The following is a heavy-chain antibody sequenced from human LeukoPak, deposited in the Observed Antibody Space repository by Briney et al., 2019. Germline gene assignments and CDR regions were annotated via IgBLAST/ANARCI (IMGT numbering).Heavy chain of an antibody. CDR3: ARDHYYGSGSYSIYYGMDV. CDR1: GFTVSSNY. J-gene: IGHJ6*02. Sequence: PGGSLRLSCAASGFTVSSNYMSWVRQAPGKGLEWVSVIYSGGSTYYADSVKGRFTISRHNSKNTLYLQMSSLRAEDTAVYYCARDHYYGSGSYSIYYGMDVWGQGTTVTVSS. D-gene: IGHD3-10*01. V-gene: IGHV3-53*04. CDR2: IYSGGST.